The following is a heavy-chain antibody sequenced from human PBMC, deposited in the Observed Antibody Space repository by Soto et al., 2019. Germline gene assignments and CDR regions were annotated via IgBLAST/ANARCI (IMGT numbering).Heavy chain of an antibody. Sequence: GESLKISCQGSGYSFSSYWIGWVRQMPGKGLEWMAFIDPHSNTRYSPSFEGQITISADKSISTAYLQWSSLKASDTTIYYCARRTYTSGWRHYFDYWGQGTLVTVSS. CDR3: ARRTYTSGWRHYFDY. CDR1: GYSFSSYW. CDR2: IDPHSNT. V-gene: IGHV5-51*01. D-gene: IGHD6-19*01. J-gene: IGHJ4*02.